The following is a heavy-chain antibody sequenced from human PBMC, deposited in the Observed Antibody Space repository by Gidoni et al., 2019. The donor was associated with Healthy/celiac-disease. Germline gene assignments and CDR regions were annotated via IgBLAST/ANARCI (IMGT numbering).Heavy chain of an antibody. CDR2: IIPIVGTK. J-gene: IGHJ6*02. V-gene: IGHV1-69*01. Sequence: QVQLVQSGAEVKKPGSSVKVSCKASGGTFSSYAISWVRQAPGQGLGWVGGIIPIVGTKKYAQKCQGRVKTPADDPTSKAYMGLSSLVSEDTAVYYCGRGGGGYSYGFSRGYYYYGMDVWGQGTTVTVSS. D-gene: IGHD5-18*01. CDR1: GGTFSSYA. CDR3: GRGGGGYSYGFSRGYYYYGMDV.